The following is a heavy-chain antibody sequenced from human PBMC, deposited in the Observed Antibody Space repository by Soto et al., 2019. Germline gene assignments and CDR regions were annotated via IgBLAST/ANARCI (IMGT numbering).Heavy chain of an antibody. V-gene: IGHV1-69*05. CDR3: ARDLENWNYGHYGMDV. D-gene: IGHD1-7*01. Sequence: QVQLVQSGAEVKKPGSSVKVSCKASGGTFSSYAISWVRQAPGQGLEWMGGIIPIFGTANYAQKFQGRVTITXXEXPXXAYMERSSLRSEDTAVYYCARDLENWNYGHYGMDVWGQGTTVTVSS. J-gene: IGHJ6*02. CDR1: GGTFSSYA. CDR2: IIPIFGTA.